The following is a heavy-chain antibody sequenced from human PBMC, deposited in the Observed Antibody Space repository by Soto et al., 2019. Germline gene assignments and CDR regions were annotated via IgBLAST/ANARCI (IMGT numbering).Heavy chain of an antibody. D-gene: IGHD3-3*01. Sequence: GGSLRLSCAASGFTFSGSAMHWVRQASGKGLEWVGRIRSKANSYATAYAASVKGRFTISRDDSKNTAYLQMNSLKTEDAAVYYCTGKLYDFWSGYPDYWGQGALMTVSS. CDR1: GFTFSGSA. V-gene: IGHV3-73*01. CDR3: TGKLYDFWSGYPDY. J-gene: IGHJ4*02. CDR2: IRSKANSYAT.